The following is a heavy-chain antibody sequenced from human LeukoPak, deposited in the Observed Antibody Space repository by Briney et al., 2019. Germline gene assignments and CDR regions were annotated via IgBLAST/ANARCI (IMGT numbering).Heavy chain of an antibody. D-gene: IGHD3-10*02. J-gene: IGHJ4*02. CDR1: GGSISSGGYY. CDR2: IYYSGST. CDR3: AGEYYYVPYYFDY. Sequence: SETLSLTCTVSGGSISSGGYYWSWIRQHPGKGLEWIGYIYYSGSTYYNPSLKSRVTISVDTSKNQFSLKLSSVTAADTAVYYCAGEYYYVPYYFDYWGQGTLVTVSS. V-gene: IGHV4-31*03.